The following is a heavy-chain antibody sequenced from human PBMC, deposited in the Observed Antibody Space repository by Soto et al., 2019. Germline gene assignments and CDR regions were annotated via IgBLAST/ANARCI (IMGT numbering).Heavy chain of an antibody. D-gene: IGHD6-6*01. CDR1: GFTFSSYS. CDR2: ISSSSSTI. J-gene: IGHJ6*02. V-gene: IGHV3-48*02. Sequence: EVQLVESGGGLVQPGGSLRLSCAASGFTFSSYSMNWVRQAPWKGLEWVSYISSSSSTIYYADSVKGRFTISRDNAKNSLYLQMNSLRDEDTAVYYCARPEYSSSSYGMDVWGQGTTVTVSS. CDR3: ARPEYSSSSYGMDV.